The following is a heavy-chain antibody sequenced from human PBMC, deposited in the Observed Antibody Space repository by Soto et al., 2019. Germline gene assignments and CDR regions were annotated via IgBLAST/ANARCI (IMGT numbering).Heavy chain of an antibody. V-gene: IGHV2-5*02. J-gene: IGHJ6*02. CDR3: AHVLGVVANYGMEV. CDR2: IYWDDDK. Sequence: SGPTLVNPTQTLTLTCTFSGFSLSTSGVGVGWIRQPPGKALEWLALIYWDDDKRYSPSLTSRLTITKDTSKNQVVLTITNMDPVDTATYYCAHVLGVVANYGMEVWGQGTTVTVSS. D-gene: IGHD2-15*01. CDR1: GFSLSTSGVG.